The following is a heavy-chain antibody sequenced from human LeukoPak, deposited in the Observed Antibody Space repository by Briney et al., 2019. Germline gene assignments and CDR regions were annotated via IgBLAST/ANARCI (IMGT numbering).Heavy chain of an antibody. J-gene: IGHJ4*02. CDR2: INHSGST. CDR1: GGSLSGYY. Sequence: PSETLSLTCAVYGGSLSGYYWSWIRQPPGKGLEWIGEINHSGSTNYNPSLKSRVTISVDTSKNQFSLKLSSVTAADTAVYYCARGLNYPDYWGQGTLVTVSS. CDR3: ARGLNYPDY. V-gene: IGHV4-34*01.